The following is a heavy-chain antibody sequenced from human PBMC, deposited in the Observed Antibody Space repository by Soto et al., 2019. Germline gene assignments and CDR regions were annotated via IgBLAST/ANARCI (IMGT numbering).Heavy chain of an antibody. CDR3: ARGYDFWSGYYYPYGMDV. V-gene: IGHV1-24*01. CDR1: GYTLIELS. Sequence: ASVKVSCKVSGYTLIELSMHWVRQAPGEGLEWMGGFDPEDGETIYAQKFQGRVTMTEDTSTDTAYMELSSLRAEDTAVYYCARGYDFWSGYYYPYGMDVWGQGTTVTVSS. CDR2: FDPEDGET. D-gene: IGHD3-3*01. J-gene: IGHJ6*02.